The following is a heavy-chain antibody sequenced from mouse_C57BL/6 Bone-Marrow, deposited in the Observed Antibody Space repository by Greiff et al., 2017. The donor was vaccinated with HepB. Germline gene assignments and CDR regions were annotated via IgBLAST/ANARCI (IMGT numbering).Heavy chain of an antibody. J-gene: IGHJ4*01. CDR2: SRNKANDYTT. CDR1: GFTFSDFY. CDR3: ARSRSRYAMDY. Sequence: DVKLVESGGGLVQSGRSLRLSCATSGFTFSDFYMEWVRQAPGKGLEWIAASRNKANDYTTEYSASVKGRFIVSRDTSQSILYLQMNALRAEDTAIYYCARSRSRYAMDYWGQGTSVTVSS. V-gene: IGHV7-1*01.